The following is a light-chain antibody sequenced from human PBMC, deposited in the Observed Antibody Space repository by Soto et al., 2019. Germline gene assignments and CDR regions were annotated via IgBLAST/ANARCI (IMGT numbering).Light chain of an antibody. Sequence: QSALNQPASVSGAPGQSITISCTGTSSDVGGYNYVSWYQHHPGKAPKLMIYEVSNRPSGVSNRFSGSKSGNTASLTISGLQAEDEADYYCSSYTSSGTLVFGTGTKVT. CDR1: SSDVGGYNY. V-gene: IGLV2-14*01. CDR3: SSYTSSGTLV. CDR2: EVS. J-gene: IGLJ1*01.